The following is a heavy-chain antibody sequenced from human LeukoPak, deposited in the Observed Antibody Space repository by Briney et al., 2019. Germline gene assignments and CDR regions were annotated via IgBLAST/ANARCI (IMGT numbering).Heavy chain of an antibody. Sequence: SETLSLTCAVSGYSISSGYCWGWIRQPPGKGLEWIGSIYHSGSTYYNPSLKSRVTISVDTSKNQFSLKLSSVTAADTAVYYCATLAADILTHWGQGTLVTVSS. V-gene: IGHV4-38-2*01. CDR3: ATLAADILTH. J-gene: IGHJ1*01. CDR1: GYSISSGYC. CDR2: IYHSGST. D-gene: IGHD3-9*01.